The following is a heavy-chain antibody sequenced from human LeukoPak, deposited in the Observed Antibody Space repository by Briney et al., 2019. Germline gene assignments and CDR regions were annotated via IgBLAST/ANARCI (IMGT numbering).Heavy chain of an antibody. J-gene: IGHJ4*02. CDR2: IYYSGST. V-gene: IGHV4-39*07. CDR3: ARVTTVTTNFDY. Sequence: PSETLSLTCTVSGGSISSSSYYWGWIRQPPGKGLEWIGSIYYSGSTYYNPSLKSRVTISVDTSKNQFSLKLSSVTAADTAVYYCARVTTVTTNFDYWGQETLVTVSS. CDR1: GGSISSSSYY. D-gene: IGHD4-17*01.